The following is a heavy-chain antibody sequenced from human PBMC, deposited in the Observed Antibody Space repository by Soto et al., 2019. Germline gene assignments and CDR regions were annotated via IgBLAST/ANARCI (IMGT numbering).Heavy chain of an antibody. CDR1: GFTFRSFT. J-gene: IGHJ5*02. CDR2: ISSNSAYI. Sequence: PGGSLRLSCAASGFTFRSFTMNWVRQAPGKGLEWVSTISSNSAYIYYTDALRGRFTISRDNAKNSLHLQMNSLRAEDTAVYYCTRDASRDSSARGWLDPSGPGTLVTVYS. D-gene: IGHD6-13*01. V-gene: IGHV3-21*01. CDR3: TRDASRDSSARGWLDP.